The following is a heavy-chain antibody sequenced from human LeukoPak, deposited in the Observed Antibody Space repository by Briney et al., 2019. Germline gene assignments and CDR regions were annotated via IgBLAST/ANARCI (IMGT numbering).Heavy chain of an antibody. V-gene: IGHV4-39*07. CDR3: ARWQYTISSGWFDP. CDR2: IYYSGST. J-gene: IGHJ5*02. Sequence: PSETLSLTCTVSGGSISSSSYYWGWIRQPPGKGLEWIGSIYYSGSTYYNPSLKSRATISVDTSKIQFSLKLSSVTAADTAVYYCARWQYTISSGWFDPWGQGTLVTVSS. CDR1: GGSISSSSYY. D-gene: IGHD6-6*01.